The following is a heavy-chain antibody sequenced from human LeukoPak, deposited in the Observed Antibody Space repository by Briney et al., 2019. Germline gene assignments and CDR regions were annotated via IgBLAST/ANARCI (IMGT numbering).Heavy chain of an antibody. D-gene: IGHD3-22*01. J-gene: IGHJ4*02. Sequence: SETLSLTCTVSGGSIISSSYYWGWIRQPPGKGLEWIGSIYYSGSTYYNPSLKSRVTISVDTSKNQFSLKLSSVTAADTAVYYCASTSYYYDSSGYYWESPMFDYWGQGTLVTVSS. CDR3: ASTSYYYDSSGYYWESPMFDY. CDR2: IYYSGST. CDR1: GGSIISSSYY. V-gene: IGHV4-39*01.